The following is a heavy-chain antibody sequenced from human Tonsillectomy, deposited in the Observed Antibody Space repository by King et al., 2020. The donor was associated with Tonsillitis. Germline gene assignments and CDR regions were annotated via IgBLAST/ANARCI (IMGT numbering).Heavy chain of an antibody. D-gene: IGHD4-17*01. Sequence: QLQESGPGLVKPSETLSLACTVSGDSISSSTYYWGWIRQPPGKGLEWIGRSYYSGSTYYNPSLKSRVTTSVDTSKNQFSLKLSSVTAADTAVYYCARLGGVRDSDYGGGFDYWGQGTLVTVSS. CDR1: GDSISSSTYY. CDR3: ARLGGVRDSDYGGGFDY. V-gene: IGHV4-39*01. CDR2: SYYSGST. J-gene: IGHJ4*02.